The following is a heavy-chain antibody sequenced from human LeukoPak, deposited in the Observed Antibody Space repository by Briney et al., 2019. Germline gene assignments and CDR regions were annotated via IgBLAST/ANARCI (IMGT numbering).Heavy chain of an antibody. CDR2: ISGSGGST. D-gene: IGHD2-2*01. CDR3: AKLRGACSSTSCYGDY. CDR1: GFTFSSYA. J-gene: IGHJ4*02. Sequence: PGGSLRLSCAASGFTFSSYAMSWVRQAPGKGPEWVSAISGSGGSTYYADSVKGRFTISRDNSKNTLYLQMNSLRAEDTAVYYCAKLRGACSSTSCYGDYWGQGTLVTVSS. V-gene: IGHV3-23*01.